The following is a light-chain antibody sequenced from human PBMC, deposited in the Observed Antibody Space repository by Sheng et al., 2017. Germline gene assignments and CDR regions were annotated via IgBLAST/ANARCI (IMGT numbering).Light chain of an antibody. CDR1: SSDVGSYNL. CDR2: DVS. J-gene: IGLJ2*01. V-gene: IGLV2-14*02. Sequence: QSALTQPASVSGSPGQSITISCTGTSSDVGSYNLVSWYQQHPGKAPKVMIYDVSDRPSGVSNRFSGSKSGNTASLTISGLQAEDEADYYCSSYTTSSALYVVFGGGTKLTVL. CDR3: SSYTTSSALYVV.